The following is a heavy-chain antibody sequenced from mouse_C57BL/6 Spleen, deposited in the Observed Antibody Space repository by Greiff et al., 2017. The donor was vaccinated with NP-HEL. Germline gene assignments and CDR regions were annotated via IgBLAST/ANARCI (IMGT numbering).Heavy chain of an antibody. CDR3: ARWRVVGYAMDY. CDR1: GYTFTSYW. J-gene: IGHJ4*01. D-gene: IGHD1-1*01. Sequence: QVQLQQPGAELVMPGASVKLSCKASGYTFTSYWMHWVKQRPGQGLEWIGEIDPSDSYTNYNQKFKGKSTLTVDKSSSTAYMQLSSLTSEDSAVYYCARWRVVGYAMDYWGQGTSVTVSS. V-gene: IGHV1-69*01. CDR2: IDPSDSYT.